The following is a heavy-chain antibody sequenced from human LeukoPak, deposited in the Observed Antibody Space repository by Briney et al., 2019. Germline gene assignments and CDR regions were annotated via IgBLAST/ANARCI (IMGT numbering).Heavy chain of an antibody. CDR3: ARVGGSYIDY. D-gene: IGHD1-26*01. V-gene: IGHV3-21*01. CDR1: GFTFSSYS. CDR2: ISSSSSYI. Sequence: GGSLRLSCAASGFTFSSYSMNWVRQAPGKGLEWVSSISSSSSYIYYADSVKGRFTISRDNAKNSLYLLMNSLRAEDTAVYYCARVGGSYIDYWGQGTLVTVSS. J-gene: IGHJ4*02.